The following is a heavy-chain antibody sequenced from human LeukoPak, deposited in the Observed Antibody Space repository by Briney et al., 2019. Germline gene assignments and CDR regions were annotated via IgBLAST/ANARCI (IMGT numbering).Heavy chain of an antibody. CDR2: ISGSGGST. V-gene: IGHV3-23*01. Sequence: GGSLRLSCAASGFTFSSYAMSWVRQAPGKGLEWVSAISGSGGSTYYADSVKGRFTISRGNSKNTLYLQMNGLRAEDTAVYYCAKDLIAAAPTQYFQHWGQGTLVTVSS. J-gene: IGHJ1*01. CDR3: AKDLIAAAPTQYFQH. D-gene: IGHD6-13*01. CDR1: GFTFSSYA.